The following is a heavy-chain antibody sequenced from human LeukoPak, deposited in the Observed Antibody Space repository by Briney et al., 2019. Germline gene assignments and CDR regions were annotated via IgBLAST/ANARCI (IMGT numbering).Heavy chain of an antibody. J-gene: IGHJ4*02. CDR3: ARGLLWFGELLYDY. CDR2: INHSGSA. D-gene: IGHD3-10*01. Sequence: SETLSLTCAVYGGSFSGYYWSWIRQPPGKGLEWIGEINHSGSANYNPSLKSRVTISVDTSKNQFSLKLSSVTAADTAVYYCARGLLWFGELLYDYWGQGTLVTVSS. V-gene: IGHV4-34*01. CDR1: GGSFSGYY.